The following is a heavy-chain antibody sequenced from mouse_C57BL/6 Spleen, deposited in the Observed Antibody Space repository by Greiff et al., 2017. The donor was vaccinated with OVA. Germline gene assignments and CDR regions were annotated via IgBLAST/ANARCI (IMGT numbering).Heavy chain of an antibody. V-gene: IGHV1-15*01. CDR1: GYTFTDYE. Sequence: QVQLQQSGAELVRPGASVTLSCKASGYTFTDYEMHWVKQTPVQGLEWIGAIDPETGGTAYNQKFKGKAILTADKSSSTAYMELRSLTSEDSAVYYSTCSNNDSLDYWGQGTTLTVSS. J-gene: IGHJ2*01. CDR3: TCSNNDSLDY. D-gene: IGHD1-1*01. CDR2: IDPETGGT.